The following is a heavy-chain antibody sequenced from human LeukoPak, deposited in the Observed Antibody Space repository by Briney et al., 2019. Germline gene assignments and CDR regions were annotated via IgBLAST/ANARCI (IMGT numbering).Heavy chain of an antibody. CDR2: IIPIFGIA. J-gene: IGHJ5*02. Sequence: SVKVSCKASGGTFSSYAIGWVRQAPGQGLEWMGRIIPIFGIANYAQKFQGRVTITADKSTSTAYMELSSLRSEDTAVYYCARDRSPVEMATIGGWFDPWGQGTLVTVSS. D-gene: IGHD5-24*01. CDR3: ARDRSPVEMATIGGWFDP. V-gene: IGHV1-69*04. CDR1: GGTFSSYA.